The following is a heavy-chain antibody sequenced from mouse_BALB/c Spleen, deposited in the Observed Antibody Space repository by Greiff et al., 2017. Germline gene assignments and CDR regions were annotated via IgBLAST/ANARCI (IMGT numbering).Heavy chain of an antibody. CDR2: ISSGGST. CDR3: ARGGGYYVVDY. Sequence: EVMLVESGGGLVKPGGSLKLSCAASGFTFSSYAMSWVRQTPEKRLEWVASISSGGSTYYPDSVKGRFTISRDNARNILYLQMSSLRSEDTAMYYCARGGGYYVVDYWGQGTTLTVSS. J-gene: IGHJ2*01. CDR1: GFTFSSYA. D-gene: IGHD2-3*01. V-gene: IGHV5-6-5*01.